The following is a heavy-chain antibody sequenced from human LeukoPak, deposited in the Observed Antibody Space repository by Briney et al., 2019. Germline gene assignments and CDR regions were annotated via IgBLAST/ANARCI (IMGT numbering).Heavy chain of an antibody. J-gene: IGHJ3*02. CDR2: IIPILGIA. V-gene: IGHV1-69*04. CDR1: GGTFSSYA. D-gene: IGHD3-22*01. CDR3: ARTKYYYDSSGSAECDN. Sequence: GASVKVSCKASGGTFSSYAISWVRQAPGQGLEWMGRIIPILGIANYAQKFQGRVTITADKSTSTAYMELSSLRSEDTAVYYCARTKYYYDSSGSAECDNWGQGTMVTVSS.